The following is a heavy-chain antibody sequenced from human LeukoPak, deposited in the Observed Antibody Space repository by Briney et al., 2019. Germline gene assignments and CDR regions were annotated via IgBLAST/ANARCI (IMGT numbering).Heavy chain of an antibody. CDR1: GGSISSTSYY. CDR2: INYSGIT. V-gene: IGHV4-39*01. J-gene: IGHJ4*02. D-gene: IGHD2-2*01. Sequence: NPSETLSLTCTVSGGSISSTSYYWGWIRQPPGKGLEWIGSINYSGITYYNPSLKSRVTISVDTSKNQFSLKSSSVTAADTAVYYCARVDIVVVPSANFDCWGQGTLVTVSS. CDR3: ARVDIVVVPSANFDC.